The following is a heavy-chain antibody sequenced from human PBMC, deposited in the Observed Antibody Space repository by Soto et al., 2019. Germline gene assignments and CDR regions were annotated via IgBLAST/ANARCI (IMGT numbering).Heavy chain of an antibody. CDR2: INHSGST. J-gene: IGHJ6*02. D-gene: IGHD7-27*01. CDR1: GGSFSGYY. Sequence: PSETLSLTCAVYGGSFSGYYWTWIRQPPGTGLEWIGEINHSGSTNYNPSLKSRVTISVDTSKNQFSLKLSSVTAADTAVYYCARLFWGGSAPYYYYYGMDVWGQGTTVTVS. V-gene: IGHV4-34*01. CDR3: ARLFWGGSAPYYYYYGMDV.